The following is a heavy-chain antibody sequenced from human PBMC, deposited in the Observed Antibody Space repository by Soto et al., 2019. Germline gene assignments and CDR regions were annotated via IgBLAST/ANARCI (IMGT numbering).Heavy chain of an antibody. V-gene: IGHV4-59*01. Sequence: PSETLSLTCTVSGGSISSYYWSWIRQPPGKGLEWIGYIYYSGSTNYNPSLKSRVTISVDTSKNQFSLKLSSVTAADTAVYYCARYGYCSGGSCPSNWFDPWGQGTLVTVSS. CDR1: GGSISSYY. D-gene: IGHD2-15*01. J-gene: IGHJ5*02. CDR3: ARYGYCSGGSCPSNWFDP. CDR2: IYYSGST.